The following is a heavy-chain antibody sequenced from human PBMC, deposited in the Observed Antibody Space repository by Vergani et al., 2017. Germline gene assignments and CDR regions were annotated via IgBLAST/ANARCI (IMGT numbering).Heavy chain of an antibody. CDR1: GFTFSSYA. CDR3: ARGHYDILTGYYNVFDY. D-gene: IGHD3-9*01. V-gene: IGHV3-30-3*01. CDR2: ISYDGSNK. J-gene: IGHJ4*02. Sequence: QVQLVESGGGVVQPGRSLRLSCAASGFTFSSYAMHWVRQAPGKGLEWVTVISYDGSNKYYADSVKGRFTISRDNSKNTLYLQMNSLRAEDTAVYYCARGHYDILTGYYNVFDYWGQGTLVTVSS.